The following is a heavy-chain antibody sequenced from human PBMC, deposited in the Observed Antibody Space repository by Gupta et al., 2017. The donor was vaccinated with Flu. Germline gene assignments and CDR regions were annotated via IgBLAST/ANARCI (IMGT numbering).Heavy chain of an antibody. J-gene: IGHJ4*02. Sequence: GSGGSTYYADSVKGRFTISRDNSKNTLYLQMNRLRAEDTAVYYCAKGRLGYTYYFDYWGQGTLVTVS. V-gene: IGHV3-23*01. CDR3: AKGRLGYTYYFDY. D-gene: IGHD3-16*02. CDR2: GSGGST.